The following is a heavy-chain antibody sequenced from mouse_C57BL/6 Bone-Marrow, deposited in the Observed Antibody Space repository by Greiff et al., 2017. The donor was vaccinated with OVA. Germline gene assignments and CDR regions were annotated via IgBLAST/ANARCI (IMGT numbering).Heavy chain of an antibody. CDR3: AIYYYGSRYWYFDV. CDR1: GYTFTSYW. V-gene: IGHV1-64*01. D-gene: IGHD1-1*01. Sequence: QVQLKQPGAELVKPGASVKLSCKASGYTFTSYWMHWVKQRPGQGLEWIGMIHPNSGSTNYNEKFKSKATLTVDKSSSTAYMQLSSLTSEDSAVYYCAIYYYGSRYWYFDVWGTGTTVTGSS. CDR2: IHPNSGST. J-gene: IGHJ1*03.